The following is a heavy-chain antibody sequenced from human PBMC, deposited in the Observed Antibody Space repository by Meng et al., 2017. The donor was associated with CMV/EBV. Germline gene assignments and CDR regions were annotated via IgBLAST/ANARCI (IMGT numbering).Heavy chain of an antibody. J-gene: IGHJ5*02. D-gene: IGHD1-20*01. Sequence: ASVKVSCKASGYTFTGYYMHWVRQAPGQGREWMGWINHNSGGTNDAQKFQGRVTMTRDTSISTAYMELSRLRSDDTAVYYCARESHGITGTTPVDWFDPWGQGTLVTVSS. CDR2: INHNSGGT. V-gene: IGHV1-2*02. CDR1: GYTFTGYY. CDR3: ARESHGITGTTPVDWFDP.